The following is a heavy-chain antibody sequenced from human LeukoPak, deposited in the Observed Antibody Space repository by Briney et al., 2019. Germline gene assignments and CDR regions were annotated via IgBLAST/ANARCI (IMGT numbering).Heavy chain of an antibody. CDR3: ARGGRILYLRPSRRNWFDP. CDR2: INHSGST. Sequence: PSETLSLTCAVYGGSFSGYYWSWIRQPPGKGLEWIGEINHSGSTNYNPSLKSRVTISVDTSKNQFSLKLSSVTAADTAVYYCARGGRILYLRPSRRNWFDPWGQGTLVTVSS. D-gene: IGHD2-8*01. V-gene: IGHV4-34*01. J-gene: IGHJ5*02. CDR1: GGSFSGYY.